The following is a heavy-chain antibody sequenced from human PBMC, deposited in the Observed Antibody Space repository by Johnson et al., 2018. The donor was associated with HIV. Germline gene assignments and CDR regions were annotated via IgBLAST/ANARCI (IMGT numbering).Heavy chain of an antibody. Sequence: QMMLVESGGGVVQPGRSLRLSCAASGFTFSDYYMSWIRQAPGKGLEWVSYISSSGSTIYYADSVKGRFTISRDNAKNSLYLQMNSLRAEDTAVYYCARDYYGSGSYYNVWVAGAFDIWGQGTMVTVSS. CDR2: ISSSGSTI. V-gene: IGHV3-11*04. CDR1: GFTFSDYY. D-gene: IGHD3-10*01. J-gene: IGHJ3*02. CDR3: ARDYYGSGSYYNVWVAGAFDI.